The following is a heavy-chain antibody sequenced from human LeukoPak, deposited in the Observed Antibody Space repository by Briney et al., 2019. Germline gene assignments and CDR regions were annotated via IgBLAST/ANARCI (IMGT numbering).Heavy chain of an antibody. D-gene: IGHD7-27*01. CDR1: GFTFSSYA. CDR2: ISSNGGST. J-gene: IGHJ4*02. CDR3: ARSGDRRDYFDY. V-gene: IGHV3-64*01. Sequence: GGALRLSCAGSGFTFSSYAMHWVRQAPGKGLEYVSAISSNGGSTYYANSVKGRFTISRDNSKNTLYLQMGSLRAEDMAVYYCARSGDRRDYFDYWGQGTLVTVSS.